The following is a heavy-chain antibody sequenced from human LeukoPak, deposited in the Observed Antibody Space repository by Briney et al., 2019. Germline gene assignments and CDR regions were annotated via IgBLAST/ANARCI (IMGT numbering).Heavy chain of an antibody. J-gene: IGHJ4*02. CDR2: TSSSDAGT. Sequence: GGSLRLSCAASGFTLSTYAMSWVRQTPGKGLEWVAATSSSDAGTYYADSVKGRFTISRDNSKNTLYLQMNSLRAEDTAVYYCAKRGSGWYAGGKRFDYWGQGTLVTVSS. CDR3: AKRGSGWYAGGKRFDY. D-gene: IGHD6-19*01. V-gene: IGHV3-23*01. CDR1: GFTLSTYA.